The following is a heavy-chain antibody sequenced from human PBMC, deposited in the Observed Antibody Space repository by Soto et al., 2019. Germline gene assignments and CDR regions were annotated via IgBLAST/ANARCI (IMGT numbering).Heavy chain of an antibody. CDR1: GYTLTELS. V-gene: IGHV1-24*01. Sequence: ASVKVSCKVSGYTLTELSMHWVRQAPGKGLEWMGGFDPEDGETIYAQKFQGRVTMTEDTSTDTAYMELSSLRSGDTAVYYCATALTYYYDSSGYPFDYWGQGTLVTVSS. D-gene: IGHD3-22*01. J-gene: IGHJ4*02. CDR2: FDPEDGET. CDR3: ATALTYYYDSSGYPFDY.